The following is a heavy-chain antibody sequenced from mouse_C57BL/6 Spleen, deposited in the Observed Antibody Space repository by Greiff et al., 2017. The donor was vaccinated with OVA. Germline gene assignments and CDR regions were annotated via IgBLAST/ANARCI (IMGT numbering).Heavy chain of an antibody. J-gene: IGHJ3*01. D-gene: IGHD1-1*01. CDR1: GFTFSDYG. CDR3: ARDNYYGSSDRFAY. Sequence: EVKLVESGGGLVKPGGSLKLSCAASGFTFSDYGMHWVRQAPEKGLEWVAYISSGSSTIYYADTVKGRFTISRDNAKNTLFLQMTSLRSEDTAMYYCARDNYYGSSDRFAYWGQGTLVTVSA. V-gene: IGHV5-17*01. CDR2: ISSGSSTI.